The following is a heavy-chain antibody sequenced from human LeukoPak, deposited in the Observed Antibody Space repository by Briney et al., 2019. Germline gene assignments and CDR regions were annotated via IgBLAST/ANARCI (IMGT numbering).Heavy chain of an antibody. CDR3: ARTALGGDY. V-gene: IGHV3-21*01. J-gene: IGHJ4*02. CDR1: GFTFNNYN. D-gene: IGHD1-26*01. Sequence: GGSLRLSCAASGFTFNNYNMNWVRQAPGKGLEWVSSITSSSTYIYYADSVKGRFTISRDNAKNSLYLQMNSLRPEDTAVYYCARTALGGDYWGQGTLVTVSS. CDR2: ITSSSTYI.